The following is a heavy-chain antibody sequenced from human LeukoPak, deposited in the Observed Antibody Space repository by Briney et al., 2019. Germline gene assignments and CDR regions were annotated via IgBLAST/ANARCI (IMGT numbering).Heavy chain of an antibody. CDR2: MNPNSGNT. D-gene: IGHD2-15*01. Sequence: ASVKVSCKASGYTFTSYDINWVRQATGQGREWMGWMNPNSGNTGYAQKFQGRVTMTRNTSISTAYMELSSLRSEDTAVYYCARCSGGSCWVRYWGQGTLVTVSS. CDR3: ARCSGGSCWVRY. V-gene: IGHV1-8*01. J-gene: IGHJ4*02. CDR1: GYTFTSYD.